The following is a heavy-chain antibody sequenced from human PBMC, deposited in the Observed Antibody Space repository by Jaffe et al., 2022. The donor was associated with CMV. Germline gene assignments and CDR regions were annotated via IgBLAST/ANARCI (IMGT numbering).Heavy chain of an antibody. J-gene: IGHJ5*02. Sequence: QLQLQESGPGLVKPSETLSLTCTVSGGSISSSSYYWGWIRQPPGKGLEWIGSIYYSGSTYYNPSLKSRVTISVDTSKNQFSLKLSSVTAADTAVYYCARREGCSGGSCGAPSTPNWFDPWGQGTLVTVSS. CDR1: GGSISSSSYY. CDR2: IYYSGST. D-gene: IGHD2-15*01. V-gene: IGHV4-39*01. CDR3: ARREGCSGGSCGAPSTPNWFDP.